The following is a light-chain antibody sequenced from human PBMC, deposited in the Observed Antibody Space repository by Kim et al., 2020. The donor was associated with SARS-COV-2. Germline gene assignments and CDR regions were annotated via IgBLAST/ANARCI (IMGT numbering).Light chain of an antibody. V-gene: IGKV3-20*01. CDR3: QHYGSLPLT. Sequence: SPGERATLSCRASQSVTRGYLAWYQQKPGQAPRLLIYHATNRATGIPDRFSGSGAGTDFTLTISSLKPEDFAVYYCQHYGSLPLTFAGGTKVDIK. CDR2: HAT. J-gene: IGKJ4*01. CDR1: QSVTRGY.